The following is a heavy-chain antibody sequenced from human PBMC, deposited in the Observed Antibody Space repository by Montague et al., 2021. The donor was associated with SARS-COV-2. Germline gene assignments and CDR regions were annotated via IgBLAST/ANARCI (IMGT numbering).Heavy chain of an antibody. Sequence: SLRLSCAASGFTFSSYEMNWVRQAPGKGLEWVSYISSSGGTTFYADSVRGRFTISRDNAKNSLYLQMNSLRAEDTAVYYCARESRITMLVVVITSAFDIWGQRTMVTVSS. CDR2: ISSSGGTT. V-gene: IGHV3-48*03. CDR1: GFTFSSYE. J-gene: IGHJ3*02. CDR3: ARESRITMLVVVITSAFDI. D-gene: IGHD3-22*01.